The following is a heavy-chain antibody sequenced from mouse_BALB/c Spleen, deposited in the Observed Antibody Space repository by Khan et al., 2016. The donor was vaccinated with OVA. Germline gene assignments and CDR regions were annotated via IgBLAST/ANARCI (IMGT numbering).Heavy chain of an antibody. D-gene: IGHD4-1*01. CDR1: GFIFSSYS. V-gene: IGHV5-6*01. CDR2: ISSGGDYT. J-gene: IGHJ3*01. CDR3: ASYVTGSFAY. Sequence: EVELVESGGDLVKPGGSLKLSCAASGFIFSSYSMSWVRQTPDKRLEWVATISSGGDYTYYPDSVKGRFTISRDNAKNTLYLQMSSLKSEDTAMCYCASYVTGSFAYWGQGTLDTGSA.